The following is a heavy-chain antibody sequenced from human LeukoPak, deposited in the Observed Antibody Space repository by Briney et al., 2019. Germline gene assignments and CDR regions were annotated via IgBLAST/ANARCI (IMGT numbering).Heavy chain of an antibody. Sequence: PSETLSLTCTVSGGSIRSYYWSWIRQPPGKGLEWIGYIYYSGSTNYNPSLKSRVTITVDTSKNQFSLKLSSVTAADTAVYYCARVYYSSSYDYWYFDLWGRGTLVTVSS. CDR3: ARVYYSSSYDYWYFDL. D-gene: IGHD6-13*01. CDR2: IYYSGST. J-gene: IGHJ2*01. V-gene: IGHV4-59*01. CDR1: GGSIRSYY.